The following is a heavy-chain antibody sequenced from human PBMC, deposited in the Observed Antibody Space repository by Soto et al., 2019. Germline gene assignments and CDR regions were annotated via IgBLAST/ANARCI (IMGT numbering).Heavy chain of an antibody. CDR3: ARVGSSSWYPDPDY. Sequence: ASVKVSCKASGYTFTSYGISWVRRAPGQGLEWMGWISAYNGNTNYAQKLQGRVTMTTDTSTSTAYMELRSLRSDDTAVYYCARVGSSSWYPDPDYWGQGTLVTVSS. V-gene: IGHV1-18*01. CDR2: ISAYNGNT. D-gene: IGHD6-13*01. J-gene: IGHJ4*02. CDR1: GYTFTSYG.